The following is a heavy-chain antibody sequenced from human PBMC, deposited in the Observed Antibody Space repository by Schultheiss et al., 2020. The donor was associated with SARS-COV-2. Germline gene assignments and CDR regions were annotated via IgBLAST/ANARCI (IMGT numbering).Heavy chain of an antibody. CDR2: IWYDGSNK. J-gene: IGHJ1*01. V-gene: IGHV3-33*08. CDR1: GFTFSSYA. CDR3: TRDIGGAKGY. Sequence: GGSLRLSCAASGFTFSSYAMHWVRQAPGKGLEWVAVIWYDGSNKYYADSVKGRFTISRDNSKNTLYLQMNSLRAEDTAIYYCTRDIGGAKGYWGQGTLVTVSS. D-gene: IGHD3-16*01.